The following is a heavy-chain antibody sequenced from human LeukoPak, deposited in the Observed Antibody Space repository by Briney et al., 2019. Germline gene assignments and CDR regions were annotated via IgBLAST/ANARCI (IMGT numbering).Heavy chain of an antibody. D-gene: IGHD4-17*01. CDR2: ISYDGSNK. CDR1: GFTFSSYG. CDR3: AKGTKVTTLSSDIDY. J-gene: IGHJ4*02. V-gene: IGHV3-30*18. Sequence: GGSLRLSCAAAGFTFSSYGMPWVSQAPGKGLEWVAVISYDGSNKYYADSVKGRFTISRDNSKNTPYLQMNSLRAEDTAVYYCAKGTKVTTLSSDIDYWGQGTLVTVSS.